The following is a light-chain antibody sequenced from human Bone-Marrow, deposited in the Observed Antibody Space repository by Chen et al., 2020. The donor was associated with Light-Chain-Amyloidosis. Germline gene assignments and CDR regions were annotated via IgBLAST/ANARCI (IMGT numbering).Light chain of an antibody. CDR3: QSADSSGTYEVI. CDR2: RDT. V-gene: IGLV3-25*03. CDR1: DLPTKY. J-gene: IGLJ2*01. Sequence: SYELTQPPSVSVSPGQTARLTCSGNDLPTKYAYWYQQKPGQAPVLVIHRDTERPSGISARFSGASSGTTATLTSSGGQAEDEADYHCQSADSSGTYEVIFGGGTKLTVL.